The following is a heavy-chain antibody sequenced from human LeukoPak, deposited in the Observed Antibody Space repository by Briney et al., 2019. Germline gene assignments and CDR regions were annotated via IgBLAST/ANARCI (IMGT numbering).Heavy chain of an antibody. D-gene: IGHD6-6*01. Sequence: SETLSLTCAVYGDSFSGYYWSWIRQPPGKGLEWIGEINHSGSTNYNPSLKSRVTISVDTSKNQFSLKLSSVTAADTAVYYCARIVAARPRSMDVWGKGTTVTVSS. CDR1: GDSFSGYY. CDR2: INHSGST. CDR3: ARIVAARPRSMDV. V-gene: IGHV4-34*01. J-gene: IGHJ6*03.